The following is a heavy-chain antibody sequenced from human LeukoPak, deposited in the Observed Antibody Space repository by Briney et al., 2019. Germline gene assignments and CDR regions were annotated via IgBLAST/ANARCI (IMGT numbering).Heavy chain of an antibody. V-gene: IGHV3-30-3*01. Sequence: QPGGSLRLSCAASGFTFSSYAMHWVRQAPGKGLEWVAVISYDGSNKYCADSVKGRFTISRDNSKNTLYLQMNSLRAEDTAVYYCARDLLSLYYFDYWGQGTLVTVSS. CDR3: ARDLLSLYYFDY. CDR1: GFTFSSYA. CDR2: ISYDGSNK. D-gene: IGHD3-16*01. J-gene: IGHJ4*02.